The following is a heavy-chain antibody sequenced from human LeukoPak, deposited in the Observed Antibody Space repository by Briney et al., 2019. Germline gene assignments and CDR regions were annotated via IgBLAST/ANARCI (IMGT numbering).Heavy chain of an antibody. CDR2: ISNSGSTI. D-gene: IGHD3-22*01. CDR1: GFTFSGYE. Sequence: PGGSLRLSCAASGFTFSGYEMNWVRQAPGKELQWVSYISNSGSTIYYADSVKGRFTISRDNAKNSVYLQMNSLRAEDTAVYYCARDGSSGYVYFDHWGQGTLVTVSS. CDR3: ARDGSSGYVYFDH. V-gene: IGHV3-48*03. J-gene: IGHJ4*02.